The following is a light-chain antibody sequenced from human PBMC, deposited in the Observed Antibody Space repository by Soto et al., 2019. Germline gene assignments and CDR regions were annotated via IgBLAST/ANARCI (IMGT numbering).Light chain of an antibody. J-gene: IGLJ2*01. Sequence: QSALTQPPSASGSPGQSVTISCTGTSSDIGGYNYGSWYQQHPGKAPKLMIYEVSKRPSGVPDRFSGSKSGNTASLTVSGLQAEDEADYYCSSYAGTSIYVIFGGGTKLTVL. CDR2: EVS. CDR1: SSDIGGYNY. CDR3: SSYAGTSIYVI. V-gene: IGLV2-8*01.